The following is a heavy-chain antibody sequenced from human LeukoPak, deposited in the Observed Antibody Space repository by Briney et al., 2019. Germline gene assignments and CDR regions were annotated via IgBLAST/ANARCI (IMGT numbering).Heavy chain of an antibody. CDR3: ARGGGLDV. Sequence: GALGLFWGGFGFTFWSYWEKWGRQGPGEGLEWVASINHNGNVNYYVDSVKGRFTISRDNAKNSLYLQMSNLRAEDTAVYFCARGGGLDVWGQGATVTVSS. CDR1: GFTFWSYW. J-gene: IGHJ6*02. CDR2: INHNGNVN. V-gene: IGHV3-7*03. D-gene: IGHD3-16*01.